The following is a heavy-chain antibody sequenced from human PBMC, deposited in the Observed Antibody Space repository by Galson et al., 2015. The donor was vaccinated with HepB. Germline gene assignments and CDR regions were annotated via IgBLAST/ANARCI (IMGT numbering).Heavy chain of an antibody. CDR2: INRSGGST. V-gene: IGHV1-46*01. CDR1: GYTFTNYF. D-gene: IGHD2/OR15-2a*01. Sequence: SGKVAGKASGYTFTNYFMHWVRQAPGQGLEWMGVINRSGGSTSYAEKFQGRLTMTRDTSTSTLYLELSNLRSEDTATYYCTREDITGWKNIGDYWGQGTLVTVSS. J-gene: IGHJ4*02. CDR3: TREDITGWKNIGDY.